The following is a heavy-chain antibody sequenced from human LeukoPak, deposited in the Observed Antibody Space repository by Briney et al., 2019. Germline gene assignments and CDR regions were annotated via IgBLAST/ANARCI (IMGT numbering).Heavy chain of an antibody. CDR3: ARVFSGRAAY. Sequence: GGSLRLSCAASGFTFSSYSMNWVRQAPGKGLEWVSYISSSSSTIYYADSVKGRFTISRDNAKNSLYPQMNSLRAEDTAVYYCARVFSGRAAYWGQGTLVTVSP. CDR1: GFTFSSYS. CDR2: ISSSSSTI. J-gene: IGHJ4*02. D-gene: IGHD1-26*01. V-gene: IGHV3-48*04.